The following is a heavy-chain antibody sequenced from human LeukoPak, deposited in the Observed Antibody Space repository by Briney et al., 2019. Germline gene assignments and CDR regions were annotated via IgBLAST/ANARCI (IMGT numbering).Heavy chain of an antibody. D-gene: IGHD2-2*01. J-gene: IGHJ4*02. CDR1: GYTLTELS. CDR3: ATDPAEAIYCSSTSCREYYFDY. V-gene: IGHV1-24*01. Sequence: ASVKVSCKVSGYTLTELSMHWVRQAPGKGLEWMGGFDPEDGETIYAQKFQGRVTMTEDTSTDTAYMELSSLRSEDTAVYYCATDPAEAIYCSSTSCREYYFDYWGQGTLVTVSS. CDR2: FDPEDGET.